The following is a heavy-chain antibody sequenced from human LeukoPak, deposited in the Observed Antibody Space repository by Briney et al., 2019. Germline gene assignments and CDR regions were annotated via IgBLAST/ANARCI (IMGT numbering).Heavy chain of an antibody. D-gene: IGHD2/OR15-2a*01. CDR3: ATERSI. V-gene: IGHV3-48*04. CDR1: GFIFSNAW. J-gene: IGHJ4*02. Sequence: GGSLRLSCAASGFIFSNAWMSWVRQAPGKGLEWVSYISSSSSTIYYADSVKGRFTISRDNAKNSLYLQMNSLRAEDTAVYYCATERSIWGQGTLVTVSS. CDR2: ISSSSSTI.